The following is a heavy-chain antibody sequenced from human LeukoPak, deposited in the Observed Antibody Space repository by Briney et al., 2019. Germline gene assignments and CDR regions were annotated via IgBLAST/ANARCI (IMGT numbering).Heavy chain of an antibody. Sequence: TSETLSLTCAVYGGSFSGYYWSWIRQPPGKGLEWIGEINHSGSTNYNPSLKSRVTISVDTSKNQFSLKLSSVTAADTAVYYCARGRTETMIVVVITEFDYWGQGTLVTVSS. D-gene: IGHD3-22*01. CDR1: GGSFSGYY. CDR2: INHSGST. CDR3: ARGRTETMIVVVITEFDY. J-gene: IGHJ4*02. V-gene: IGHV4-34*01.